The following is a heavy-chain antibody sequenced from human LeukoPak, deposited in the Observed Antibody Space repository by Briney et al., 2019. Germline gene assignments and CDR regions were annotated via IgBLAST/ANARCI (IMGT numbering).Heavy chain of an antibody. CDR3: ARAIGYSYGYIGY. J-gene: IGHJ4*02. V-gene: IGHV4-39*07. D-gene: IGHD5-18*01. CDR2: IYYSGST. CDR1: GGSISSSSHY. Sequence: SETLSLTCTVSGGSISSSSHYWGWIRQPPGKGLEWIGSIYYSGSTYYKPSLKSRVTISVDTSKNQFSLKVSSVTAADTAVYYCARAIGYSYGYIGYWGQGTLVTVSS.